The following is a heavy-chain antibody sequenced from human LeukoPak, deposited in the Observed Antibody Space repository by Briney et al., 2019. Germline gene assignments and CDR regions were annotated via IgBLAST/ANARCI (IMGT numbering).Heavy chain of an antibody. D-gene: IGHD3-22*01. V-gene: IGHV3-23*01. CDR2: ISVSGGVT. J-gene: IGHJ4*02. CDR3: AKSGYSDGSGYYAAYYFDY. Sequence: GGSLRLSCAASGFTFSNYSMSWVRQAPGKGLEWVSGISVSGGVTSYVDSVKGRFTISRDNSKNTLYLQMNSLRAEDTGVYYCAKSGYSDGSGYYAAYYFDYWGQGTLVTVSS. CDR1: GFTFSNYS.